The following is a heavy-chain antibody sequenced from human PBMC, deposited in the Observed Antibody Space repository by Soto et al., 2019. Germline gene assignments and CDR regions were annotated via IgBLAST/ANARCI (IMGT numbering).Heavy chain of an antibody. D-gene: IGHD6-13*01. Sequence: SETLSLTCTVSGGSISSYYWSWIRQPAGKGLEWIGRIYTSGSTNYNPSLKSRVTMSVDTSKNQFSLKLSSVTAADTAVYYCARAREQQLVREGWFDPWGQGTLVTVS. CDR1: GGSISSYY. V-gene: IGHV4-4*07. CDR2: IYTSGST. CDR3: ARAREQQLVREGWFDP. J-gene: IGHJ5*02.